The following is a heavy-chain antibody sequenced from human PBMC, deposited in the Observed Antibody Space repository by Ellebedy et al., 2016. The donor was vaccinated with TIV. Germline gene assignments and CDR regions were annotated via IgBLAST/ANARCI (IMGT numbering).Heavy chain of an antibody. CDR1: GFTFSTYA. V-gene: IGHV3-23*01. Sequence: GESLKISCAASGFTFSTYAMGWVRQAPGKGLEWVSAISGSATSTYYADSVKGRFTFSRDNSKNTLYLQMNSLRAEDTVVYYCAKAKGGVMGGDAFDIWGQGTMVTVSS. D-gene: IGHD2-8*01. CDR2: ISGSATST. CDR3: AKAKGGVMGGDAFDI. J-gene: IGHJ3*02.